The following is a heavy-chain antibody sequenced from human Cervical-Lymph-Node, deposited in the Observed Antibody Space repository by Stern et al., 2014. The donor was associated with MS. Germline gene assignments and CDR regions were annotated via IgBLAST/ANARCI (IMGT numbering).Heavy chain of an antibody. V-gene: IGHV3-73*02. J-gene: IGHJ4*02. CDR1: GFTFSDSA. CDR2: KRTKPHDYAT. CDR3: MAYYYDPTRQYFFDN. D-gene: IGHD3-22*01. Sequence: EVQLVESGGGLVQPGGSLTLSCAASGFTFSDSAVHWVRQAPGKGLEWLGPKRTKPHDYATSYIASVKGRFNISRDDSKNTAYLQMNSLKAEDTALYYCMAYYYDPTRQYFFDNWGQGTLVTVSS.